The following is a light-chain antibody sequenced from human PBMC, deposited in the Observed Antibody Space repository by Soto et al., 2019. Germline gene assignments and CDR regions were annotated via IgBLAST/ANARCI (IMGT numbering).Light chain of an antibody. J-gene: IGKJ1*01. CDR1: QSVSSSD. V-gene: IGKV3-20*01. Sequence: IVLTQSPGTLSLSPGERATLSCRASQSVSSSDLAWYQQKPGQAPRLLIYSASSRATGIPDRFSGSGSGTDFTLTISSLQPEDFATYYCQQSYSTPRTFGQGTKVEIK. CDR2: SAS. CDR3: QQSYSTPRT.